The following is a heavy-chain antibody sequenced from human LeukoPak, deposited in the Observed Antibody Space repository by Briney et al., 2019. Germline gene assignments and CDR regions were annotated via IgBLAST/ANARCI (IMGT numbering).Heavy chain of an antibody. CDR3: ARQGVAVAGTLWLDP. CDR2: IYPGDSDT. V-gene: IGHV5-51*01. J-gene: IGHJ5*02. D-gene: IGHD6-19*01. Sequence: GESLNISCRGSGYTFSNYWIGWVRQMPGKGLEWMGIIYPGDSDTTYSPSFQGQVTISVDESINTTYLHWKSLKASDSAIYFCARQGVAVAGTLWLDPWGQGTLVTVSS. CDR1: GYTFSNYW.